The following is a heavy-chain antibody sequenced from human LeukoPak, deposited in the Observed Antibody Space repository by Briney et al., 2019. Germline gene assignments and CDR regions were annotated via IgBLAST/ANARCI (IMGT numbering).Heavy chain of an antibody. J-gene: IGHJ4*02. CDR2: IYYSRST. V-gene: IGHV4-59*08. Sequence: SETLPLTCTVSGGSITNYYWSWIRQPLGKGLEWIGYIYYSRSTNYNPSLKSRVTISVDTSENQFSLRLTSVTAADTAVYYCARQRYSGSYYFDSWGQGSLATVSS. CDR1: GGSITNYY. D-gene: IGHD1-26*01. CDR3: ARQRYSGSYYFDS.